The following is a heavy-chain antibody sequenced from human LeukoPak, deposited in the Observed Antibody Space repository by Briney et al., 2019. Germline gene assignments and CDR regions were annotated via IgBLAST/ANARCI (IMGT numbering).Heavy chain of an antibody. CDR3: ARDPGDIVVVATFDY. D-gene: IGHD2-2*01. J-gene: IGHJ4*02. Sequence: GGSLRLSCAASGFTFSSYGMHWVRQAPGKGLEWVAVISYDGSNKYYADSVKGRFTISRDNSKNTLYLQMNSLRAEDTAVYYCARDPGDIVVVATFDYWGQGTLVTVSS. CDR2: ISYDGSNK. V-gene: IGHV3-30*03. CDR1: GFTFSSYG.